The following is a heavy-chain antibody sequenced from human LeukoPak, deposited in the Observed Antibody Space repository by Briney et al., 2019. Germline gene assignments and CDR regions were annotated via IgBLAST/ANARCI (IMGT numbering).Heavy chain of an antibody. V-gene: IGHV3-30*02. Sequence: GGSLRLSCAASGFTSSSYGMHWVRQAPGKGLEWVAFIRYDGSNKYYADSVKGRFTISRDNSKNTLYLQMNSLRAEDTAVYYCAKDRVYYDSSGYSPPWGQGTLVTVSS. CDR3: AKDRVYYDSSGYSPP. CDR2: IRYDGSNK. CDR1: GFTSSSYG. D-gene: IGHD3-22*01. J-gene: IGHJ4*02.